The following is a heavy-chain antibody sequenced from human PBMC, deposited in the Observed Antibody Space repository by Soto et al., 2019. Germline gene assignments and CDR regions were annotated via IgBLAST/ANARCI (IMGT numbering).Heavy chain of an antibody. Sequence: GGSLRLSCAASGFTFSSYAMSWVRQAPGKGLEWVSAISGSGGSTYYADSVKGRFTISRDNSKNTLYLQMNSLRAEDTAVYYCANWGSITIFGVEEGFDPWGQGTLVTVSS. D-gene: IGHD3-3*01. CDR2: ISGSGGST. J-gene: IGHJ5*02. CDR1: GFTFSSYA. V-gene: IGHV3-23*01. CDR3: ANWGSITIFGVEEGFDP.